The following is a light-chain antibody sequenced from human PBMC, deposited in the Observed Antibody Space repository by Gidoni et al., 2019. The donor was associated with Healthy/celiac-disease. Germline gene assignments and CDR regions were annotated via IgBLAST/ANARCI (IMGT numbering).Light chain of an antibody. CDR1: SSDVGGYNY. CDR3: CSYAGSYTNV. Sequence: QSALTQPRPVSGSPGQSVTISCTGTSSDVGGYNYVSWYQQHPGKAPKLMIYDVSKRPSGVPDRFSGSKSGNTASLTISGLQAEDEADYYCCSYAGSYTNVFGTGTKVTVL. J-gene: IGLJ1*01. CDR2: DVS. V-gene: IGLV2-11*01.